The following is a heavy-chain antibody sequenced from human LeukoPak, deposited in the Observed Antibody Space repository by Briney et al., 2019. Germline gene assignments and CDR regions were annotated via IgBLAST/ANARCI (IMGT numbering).Heavy chain of an antibody. CDR1: GYTFTSYY. J-gene: IGHJ3*02. Sequence: ASVKVSCKASGYTFTSYYMHWVRQAPGQGLEWMGIINPSGGSTSYAQKFQGRVTMTRDMSTGTVYMELSSLRSEDTAVYYCARDGGNSARSLDIWGQGTMVTVSS. CDR2: INPSGGST. D-gene: IGHD4-23*01. V-gene: IGHV1-46*01. CDR3: ARDGGNSARSLDI.